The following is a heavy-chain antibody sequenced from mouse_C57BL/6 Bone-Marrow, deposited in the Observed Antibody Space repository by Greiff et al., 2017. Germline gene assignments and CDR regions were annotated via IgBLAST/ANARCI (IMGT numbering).Heavy chain of an antibody. CDR3: ARSFTTGEYFDY. V-gene: IGHV1-66*01. J-gene: IGHJ2*01. CDR1: GYSFTSYY. Sequence: VQLQQSGPELVKPGASVKISCKASGYSFTSYYIPWVKQRPGQGLEWIGWIYPGSGNTKYNEKFKGKATLTADTSSSTAYMQLSSLTSEDSAVYYCARSFTTGEYFDYWGQGTTLTVSS. D-gene: IGHD1-1*01. CDR2: IYPGSGNT.